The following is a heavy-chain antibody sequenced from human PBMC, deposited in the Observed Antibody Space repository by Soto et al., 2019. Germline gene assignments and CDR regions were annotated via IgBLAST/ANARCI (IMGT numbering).Heavy chain of an antibody. J-gene: IGHJ4*02. D-gene: IGHD2-15*01. CDR2: ITPFNGDT. Sequence: QVQLVQSGSEVKKPGASVKVSCKASGYTFSSNSIHWVRQAPGQGLEWMGWITPFNGDTSYAQKFQGRVTMTTDTSTSTVFVELRSLRFDDTAVYYCARVRVVVGATIDSWGQGTLVTVSS. CDR3: ARVRVVVGATIDS. V-gene: IGHV1-18*04. CDR1: GYTFSSNS.